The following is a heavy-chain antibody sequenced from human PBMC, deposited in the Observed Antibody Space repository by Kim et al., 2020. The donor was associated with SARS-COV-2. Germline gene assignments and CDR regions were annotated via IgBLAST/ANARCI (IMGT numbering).Heavy chain of an antibody. CDR2: IYTSGST. Sequence: SETLSLTCTVSGGSISSYYWSWIRQPAGKGLEWIGRIYTSGSTNYNPSLKSRVTMSVDTSKNQFSLKLSSVTAADTAVYYCARDRERITGPLGCAFDIWGQGTMVTVSS. CDR3: ARDRERITGPLGCAFDI. D-gene: IGHD3-10*01. V-gene: IGHV4-4*07. J-gene: IGHJ3*02. CDR1: GGSISSYY.